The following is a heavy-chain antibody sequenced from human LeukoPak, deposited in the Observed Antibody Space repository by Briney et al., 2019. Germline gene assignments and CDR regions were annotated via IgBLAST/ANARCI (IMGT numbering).Heavy chain of an antibody. V-gene: IGHV1-69*13. CDR1: GGTFSSYA. CDR2: IIPIFGTA. J-gene: IGHJ3*02. D-gene: IGHD6-19*01. CDR3: ARDYFAGGWMVDAFDI. Sequence: VKVSCKASGGTFSSYAISGVGQARGRGGEGVGRIIPIFGTANYAQNVQGRVTITKDESTSTAYMELSSLRSEDTAVYYCARDYFAGGWMVDAFDIWGQGTMVTVSS.